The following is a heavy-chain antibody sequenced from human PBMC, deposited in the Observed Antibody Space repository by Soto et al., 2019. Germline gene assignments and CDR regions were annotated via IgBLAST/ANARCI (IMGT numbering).Heavy chain of an antibody. V-gene: IGHV5-10-1*01. CDR3: ARLEGYYGSGSYYLREYYYYYGMDV. D-gene: IGHD3-10*01. J-gene: IGHJ6*02. CDR1: GYRLTSYW. CDR2: IDPSDSYT. Sequence: GEALKSSCKGSGYRLTSYWISCEHQMPGKGLEWMGRIDPSDSYTNYSPSFQGHVTISADKSISTAYLQWSSLKASDTAMYYCARLEGYYGSGSYYLREYYYYYGMDVWGQGTTVTVSS.